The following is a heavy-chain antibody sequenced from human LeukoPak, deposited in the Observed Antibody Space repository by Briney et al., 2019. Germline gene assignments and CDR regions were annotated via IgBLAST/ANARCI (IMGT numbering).Heavy chain of an antibody. CDR1: SASISSYY. CDR3: VKHGSGWSFDY. Sequence: SETLSLTCNVSSASISSYYWGWIRQSPGKGLEWIGYIQNTGGTNYNPSLKSRVSISKDTSKNQFSLQVRSVTAADTAVYYCVKHGSGWSFDYWGQGTLVTVSS. D-gene: IGHD6-19*01. V-gene: IGHV4-59*01. CDR2: IQNTGGT. J-gene: IGHJ4*02.